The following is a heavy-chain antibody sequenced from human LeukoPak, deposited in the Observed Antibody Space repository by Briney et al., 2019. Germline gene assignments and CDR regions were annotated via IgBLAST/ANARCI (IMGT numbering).Heavy chain of an antibody. CDR1: GGTFSSYA. V-gene: IGHV1-69*05. CDR3: ASGPYYGPWKWAFDI. J-gene: IGHJ3*02. CDR2: IIPIFGTA. D-gene: IGHD3-10*01. Sequence: SVKVSCKASGGTFSSYAISWVRQAPGQGLEWMGGIIPIFGTANYAQKFQGRVTITTDESTSTAYMELSSLRSEDTAVYYCASGPYYGPWKWAFDIWGQGTMVTVSS.